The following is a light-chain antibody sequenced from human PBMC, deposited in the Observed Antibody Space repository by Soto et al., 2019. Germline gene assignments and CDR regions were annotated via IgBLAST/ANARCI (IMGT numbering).Light chain of an antibody. V-gene: IGLV1-44*01. CDR3: GTWDSSMSALYV. CDR1: SSNIGSNT. CDR2: SNN. J-gene: IGLJ1*01. Sequence: QSVLTQPPSASGTPGQRVTISCSGSSSNIGSNTVNWYQQLPGTAPKLLIYSNNQRPSGVPDRFSGSKSGNTASLTVSGLQAEDEADYYCGTWDSSMSALYVFGTGTKVTVL.